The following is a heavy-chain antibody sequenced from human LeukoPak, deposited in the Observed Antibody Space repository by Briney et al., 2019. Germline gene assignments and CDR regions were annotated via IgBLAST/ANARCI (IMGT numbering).Heavy chain of an antibody. CDR2: IYYSGRT. D-gene: IGHD6-19*01. J-gene: IGHJ4*02. V-gene: IGHV4-31*03. CDR3: ARDPDGGWLDY. CDR1: GGSVSSGGYY. Sequence: PSETLSLTCTVSGGSVSSGGYYWSWIRQHPGRGLGWIGYIYYSGRTYCNPSLKSRVTISVDTSKNQFSLKLSSVTAADTAVYYCARDPDGGWLDYWGQGTLVTVSS.